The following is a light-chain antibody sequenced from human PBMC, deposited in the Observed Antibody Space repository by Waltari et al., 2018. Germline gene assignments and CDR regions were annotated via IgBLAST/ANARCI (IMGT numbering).Light chain of an antibody. Sequence: QSALTQPRSVSGSPGQSVTISCTGTGSDVGDFNSVSWYQQHPGKAPKLVIFDVTKRPSVVPVRFSGSKSGTSASLTVSGLQAEDEADYYCCSYAGIWVFGGGTKLTVL. V-gene: IGLV2-11*01. CDR3: CSYAGIWV. CDR1: GSDVGDFNS. J-gene: IGLJ3*02. CDR2: DVT.